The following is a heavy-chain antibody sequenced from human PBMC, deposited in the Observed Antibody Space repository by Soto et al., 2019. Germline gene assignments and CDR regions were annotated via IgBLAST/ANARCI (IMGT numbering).Heavy chain of an antibody. CDR2: IYSGGST. J-gene: IGHJ6*02. V-gene: IGHV3-53*01. D-gene: IGHD4-4*01. CDR3: AREPSPEDYSKYGMDV. Sequence: GGSLRLSCAASGFAVSSNYMSWVRQAPGKGLEWVSVIYSGGSTYYADSVKGRFTISRDNSKNTLYLQMNSLRAEDTAVYYCAREPSPEDYSKYGMDVWGQGTTVT. CDR1: GFAVSSNY.